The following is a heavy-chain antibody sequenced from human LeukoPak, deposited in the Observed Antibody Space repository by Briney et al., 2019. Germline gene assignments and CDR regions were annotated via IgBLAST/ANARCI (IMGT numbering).Heavy chain of an antibody. CDR2: INPNSGGT. D-gene: IGHD2-2*01. Sequence: EASVKVSCKAFGYTFTGYYMHWVRRAPGQGLEWMGWINPNSGGTNYAQKFQGRATMTRDTSISTAYMELSRLRSDDTAVYYCARGGDIVVVPAAISEGVDYWGQGTLVTVSS. V-gene: IGHV1-2*02. CDR1: GYTFTGYY. J-gene: IGHJ4*02. CDR3: ARGGDIVVVPAAISEGVDY.